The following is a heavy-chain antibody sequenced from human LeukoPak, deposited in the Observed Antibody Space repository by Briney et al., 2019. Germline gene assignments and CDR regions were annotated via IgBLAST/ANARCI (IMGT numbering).Heavy chain of an antibody. D-gene: IGHD6-6*01. CDR3: ARGYSSSYRIDY. CDR1: GFTFSSYW. Sequence: GGSLRLSCAASGFTFSSYWMHWVRQAPGKGLVWVSRINGDGSSTSYADSVKARLTISRDNAKNTLYLQMNSLRAEDTAVYYCARGYSSSYRIDYWGQGTLVTVSS. J-gene: IGHJ4*02. V-gene: IGHV3-74*01. CDR2: INGDGSST.